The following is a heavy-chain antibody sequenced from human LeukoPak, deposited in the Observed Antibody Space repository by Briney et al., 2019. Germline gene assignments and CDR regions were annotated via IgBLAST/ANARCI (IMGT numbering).Heavy chain of an antibody. J-gene: IGHJ4*02. D-gene: IGHD3-22*01. CDR2: TRYDGSNK. CDR1: GFTFSSYG. V-gene: IGHV3-30*02. Sequence: GGSLRLSCAASGFTFSSYGMHWVRQAPGKGLEWVAFTRYDGSNKYYADSVKGRFTISRDNSKNTLYLQMNSLRAEDTAVYYCAKEGRGYYDSSGYIGDFDYWGQGTLVTVSS. CDR3: AKEGRGYYDSSGYIGDFDY.